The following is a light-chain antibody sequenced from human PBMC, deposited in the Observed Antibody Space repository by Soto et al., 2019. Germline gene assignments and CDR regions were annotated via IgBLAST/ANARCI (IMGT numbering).Light chain of an antibody. Sequence: IEMTQSPATLSVPPGDTATLSCRASQSVSSNVAWYQRRPGQAPRLLIYGASTRATGIPARFSGSGSGTEFTLTISSLQSEDFAVYYCQQYNNWPPWTFGQGTKVEIK. J-gene: IGKJ1*01. V-gene: IGKV3-15*01. CDR2: GAS. CDR1: QSVSSN. CDR3: QQYNNWPPWT.